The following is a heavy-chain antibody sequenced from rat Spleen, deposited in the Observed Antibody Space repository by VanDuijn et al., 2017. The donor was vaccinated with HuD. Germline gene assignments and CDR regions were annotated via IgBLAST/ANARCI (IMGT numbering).Heavy chain of an antibody. J-gene: IGHJ2*01. D-gene: IGHD1-6*01. CDR2: ITHSTSTT. CDR3: TRDRILRSTGFDY. V-gene: IGHV5-31*01. CDR1: GFTFNNYW. Sequence: EVQLVESGGGLVQPGRSLKLSCEGSGFTFNNYWMTWIRQAPGKGLEWVATITHSTSTTYYPDSVQGRFTISRDNAKSSLYLQMDSLRSEDTATYYCTRDRILRSTGFDYWGQGVMVTVSS.